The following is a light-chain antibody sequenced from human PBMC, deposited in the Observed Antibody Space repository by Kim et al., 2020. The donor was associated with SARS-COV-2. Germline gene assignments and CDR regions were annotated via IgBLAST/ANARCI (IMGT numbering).Light chain of an antibody. CDR1: NVGSKS. V-gene: IGLV3-21*03. CDR2: DDT. Sequence: SYDLTQPPSVSVAPGKTARISCGGDNVGSKSVQWYQKRPGQAPVVVVYDDTDRPSGIPERFSGSNSGNTATLTISRVEAGDEADYYCQVWDSNSDHVVFGGGTQLTVL. CDR3: QVWDSNSDHVV. J-gene: IGLJ2*01.